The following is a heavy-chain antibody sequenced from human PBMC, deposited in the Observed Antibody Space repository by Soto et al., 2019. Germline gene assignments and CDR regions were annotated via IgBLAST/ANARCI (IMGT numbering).Heavy chain of an antibody. CDR3: AKQGDYDFWSGYSTPNYYYYGMDV. CDR2: ISAGGGGS. Sequence: GGSLRLSCAASGFTFSSQAMSWVRQAPGKGLEWVSVISAGGGGSYYADSVKGRFTISRDNSKNTLYLQMNSLRAEDTAVYYCAKQGDYDFWSGYSTPNYYYYGMDVWGQGTTVTVSS. V-gene: IGHV3-23*01. CDR1: GFTFSSQA. J-gene: IGHJ6*02. D-gene: IGHD3-3*01.